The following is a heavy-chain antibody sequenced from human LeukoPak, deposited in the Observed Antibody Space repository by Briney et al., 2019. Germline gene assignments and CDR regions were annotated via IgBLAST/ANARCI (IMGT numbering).Heavy chain of an antibody. J-gene: IGHJ3*02. CDR1: GGSISSSNW. CDR3: ARSGGTSARVNAFDI. D-gene: IGHD2-15*01. V-gene: IGHV4-4*02. CDR2: INHSGST. Sequence: SGTLSLTCAVSGGSISSSNWWSWVRQPPGKGLEWIGEINHSGSTNYNPSLKSRVTISVDTSKNQFSLKLSSVTAADTAVYYCARSGGTSARVNAFDIWGPGTMVTVSS.